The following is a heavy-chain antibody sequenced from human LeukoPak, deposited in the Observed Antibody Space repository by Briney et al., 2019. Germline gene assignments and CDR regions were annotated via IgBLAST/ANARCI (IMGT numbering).Heavy chain of an antibody. Sequence: NPSETLSLTCTVSGDSITNTLYRWGWFRQPPGKGLEWIGSISYSGSTYFNPSLKSRVTVSLETSKNKFSLKLNSVTAADTAVYYCARTIQYFDWFFDFWGQGSLVPVSP. V-gene: IGHV4-39*01. CDR1: GDSITNTLYR. CDR3: ARTIQYFDWFFDF. D-gene: IGHD3-9*01. CDR2: ISYSGST. J-gene: IGHJ4*02.